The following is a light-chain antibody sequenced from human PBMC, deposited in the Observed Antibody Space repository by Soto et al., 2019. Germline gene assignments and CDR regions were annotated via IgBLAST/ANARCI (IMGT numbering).Light chain of an antibody. CDR1: SSDVGAYNF. V-gene: IGLV2-14*01. CDR3: TSYAGINVLYI. CDR2: EVT. J-gene: IGLJ1*01. Sequence: QSALTQPASVSGSPGQSITISCTGTSSDVGAYNFVSWYQHHPGRAPKLIIYEVTIRPSGVSNRFSGSKSGNTASLTISGLQAEDEADYYCTSYAGINVLYIFGTGTKVTVL.